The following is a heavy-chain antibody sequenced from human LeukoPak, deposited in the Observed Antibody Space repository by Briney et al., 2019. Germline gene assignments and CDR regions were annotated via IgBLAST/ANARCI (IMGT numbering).Heavy chain of an antibody. CDR2: IRYDGSNK. V-gene: IGHV3-30*02. CDR1: GFTFSSYG. D-gene: IGHD6-6*01. CDR3: AKVLSFGYSSSSGFDY. Sequence: PGGSLRLPCAASGFTFSSYGMHWVRQAPGKGLEWVAFIRYDGSNKYYADSVKGRFTISRDNSKNTLYLQMNSLRAEDTAVYYCAKVLSFGYSSSSGFDYWGQGTLVTVSS. J-gene: IGHJ4*02.